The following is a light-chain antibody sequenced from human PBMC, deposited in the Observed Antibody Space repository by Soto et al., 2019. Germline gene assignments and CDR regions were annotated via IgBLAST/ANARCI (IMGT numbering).Light chain of an antibody. Sequence: DIQMTQSPSTLSASVGDRVTITCRASQSINNWLAWYQQKPGKAPKLLIYDGFSLESGVPLRFSGSGFGTEFTLTSSSLQPDDSATYYCQQYKRYSLTFGGGTKVEIK. CDR3: QQYKRYSLT. V-gene: IGKV1-5*01. J-gene: IGKJ4*01. CDR2: DGF. CDR1: QSINNW.